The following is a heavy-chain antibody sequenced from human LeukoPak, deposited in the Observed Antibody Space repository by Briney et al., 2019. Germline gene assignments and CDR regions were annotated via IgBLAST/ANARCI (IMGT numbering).Heavy chain of an antibody. CDR2: IYRGGST. CDR3: ARGALGSYWAFEY. Sequence: HPGGSLRLSCAASGFTVSSNYMTWVRQAPGKGLEWVSVIYRGGSTYYADSVKGRFTISRDNSKNTLDLQMNSLRAEDTAVYYCARGALGSYWAFEYWGQGILVTVSS. J-gene: IGHJ4*02. CDR1: GFTVSSNY. V-gene: IGHV3-53*01. D-gene: IGHD1-26*01.